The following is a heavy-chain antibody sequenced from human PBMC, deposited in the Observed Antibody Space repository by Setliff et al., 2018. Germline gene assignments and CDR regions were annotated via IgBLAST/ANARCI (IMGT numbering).Heavy chain of an antibody. CDR3: ARDNIGPDALDI. CDR2: IHHSGST. V-gene: IGHV4-61*03. CDR1: GVSIANTASY. J-gene: IGHJ3*02. Sequence: SETLSLTCNVSGVSIANTASYWSWIRQPPGRALEWIGYIHHSGSTNYNPSLKSRVTLSMDTSRNHFSLNLTSLTAADTALYYCARDNIGPDALDIWGQGTMVTVSS.